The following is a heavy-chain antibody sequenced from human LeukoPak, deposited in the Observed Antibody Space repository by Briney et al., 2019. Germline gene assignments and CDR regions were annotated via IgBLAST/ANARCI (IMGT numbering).Heavy chain of an antibody. CDR2: INPKTGDT. J-gene: IGHJ6*02. CDR3: ATAHLIAVRPFGMDV. Sequence: GASVKVSCKASGHTFIGYNFHWIRQAPRQGLEWMGWINPKTGDTNYAVKFQGRVTMTRDTSISTVYMEVKRLRPHDTAVYYCATAHLIAVRPFGMDVWGQGTTVTVSS. CDR1: GHTFIGYN. D-gene: IGHD6-6*01. V-gene: IGHV1-2*02.